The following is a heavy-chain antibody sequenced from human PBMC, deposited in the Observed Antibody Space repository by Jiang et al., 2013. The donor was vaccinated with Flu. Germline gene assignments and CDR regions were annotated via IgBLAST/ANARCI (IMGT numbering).Heavy chain of an antibody. CDR3: AREKPSKTYVHYFGMDV. J-gene: IGHJ6*02. CDR2: ISRDSKYI. D-gene: IGHD4-11*01. CDR1: GFTFSRDT. Sequence: SLRLSCAASGFTFSRDTMNWVRQAPGKGLEWVASISRDSKYIYYADSLKGRISISRDNARSSLFLQMYSLRAEDSAVYYCAREKPSKTYVHYFGMDVWGQGTTVTVTS. V-gene: IGHV3-21*01.